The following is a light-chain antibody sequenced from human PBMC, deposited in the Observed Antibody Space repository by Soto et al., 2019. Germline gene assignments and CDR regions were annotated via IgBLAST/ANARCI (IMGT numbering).Light chain of an antibody. V-gene: IGKV3-20*01. Sequence: EIVFTQSPVTLSLSPGERATLSCRVSQSVSSSYLAWYQQIPGQAPRLLIYGASSRATGIPDRFSGSGSGTDFTLTISRLEPADFAVYYCQQYGSSPWTFGQGTKV. CDR3: QQYGSSPWT. CDR1: QSVSSSY. J-gene: IGKJ1*01. CDR2: GAS.